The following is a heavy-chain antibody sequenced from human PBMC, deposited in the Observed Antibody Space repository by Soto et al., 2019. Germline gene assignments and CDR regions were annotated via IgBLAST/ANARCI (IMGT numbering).Heavy chain of an antibody. CDR3: ARDSSYGSGYFDY. V-gene: IGHV1-8*01. Sequence: ASLKVSSNPSVNTSTSYDINWARQATGQGLEWMGWMNPNSGNTGYAQKFQGRVTMTRNTSISTAYMELSSLRSEDTAVYYCARDSSYGSGYFDYWGQGTRVTVSS. CDR1: VNTSTSYD. CDR2: MNPNSGNT. J-gene: IGHJ4*02. D-gene: IGHD3-10*01.